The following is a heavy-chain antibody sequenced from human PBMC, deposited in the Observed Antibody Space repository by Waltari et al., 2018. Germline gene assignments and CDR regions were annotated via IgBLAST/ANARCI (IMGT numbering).Heavy chain of an antibody. D-gene: IGHD5-12*01. V-gene: IGHV1-2*06. J-gene: IGHJ3*02. Sequence: QVQLVQSGAEVKKPGASVKVSCKASGYTFTGYYMHWVRQAPGQGLEWMGRINPNSGGTNYAQKFQGRVTMTRDTSKNQFSLKLSSVTAADTAVYYCANGGGYVDYAFDIWGQGTMVTVSS. CDR3: ANGGGYVDYAFDI. CDR1: GYTFTGYY. CDR2: INPNSGGT.